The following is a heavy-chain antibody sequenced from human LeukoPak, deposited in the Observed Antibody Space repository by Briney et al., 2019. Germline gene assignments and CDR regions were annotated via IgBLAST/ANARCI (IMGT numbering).Heavy chain of an antibody. J-gene: IGHJ5*01. CDR2: IYTSGST. CDR3: ARHVLSNRSFDS. Sequence: SETLSLTCTVSGGSISSYYWSWIRQPAGKGLEWIGRIYTSGSTNYNPSLKSRVTISVDTSKNQFSLKLTSVTAADTSVYYCARHVLSNRSFDSWGQGTLVTVSS. V-gene: IGHV4-4*07. D-gene: IGHD4/OR15-4a*01. CDR1: GGSISSYY.